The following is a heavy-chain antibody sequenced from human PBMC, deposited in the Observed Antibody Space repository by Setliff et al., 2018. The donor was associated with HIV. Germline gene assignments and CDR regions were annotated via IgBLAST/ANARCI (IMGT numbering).Heavy chain of an antibody. D-gene: IGHD3-22*01. CDR2: ISGSGGST. CDR3: AKTTYYYDSSGYCLDY. V-gene: IGHV3-23*01. J-gene: IGHJ4*02. CDR1: GFTFSSYA. Sequence: GESLKISCAASGFTFSSYAMSWVRQAPGKGLEWVSAISGSGGSTYYADSVKCRFTISRDNSKNTLYLQMNSLRAEDTAVYYCAKTTYYYDSSGYCLDYWGQGTLVTVSS.